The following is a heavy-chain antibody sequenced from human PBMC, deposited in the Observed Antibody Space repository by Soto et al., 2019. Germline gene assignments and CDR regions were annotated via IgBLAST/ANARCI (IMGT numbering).Heavy chain of an antibody. V-gene: IGHV4-59*01. CDR1: GGPMGTYY. J-gene: IGHJ4*02. D-gene: IGHD3-22*01. CDR2: IQNSGTT. CDR3: ARLLFGYDDGNPYPYYFDY. Sequence: QVQLQESGPGLVKPSETLSLTYIVSGGPMGTYYWSWIRQPPGKGLEYIGYIQNSGTTNYNPSLGSRVTTSVATSKNQCSLKVTSVTAADTAVYYCARLLFGYDDGNPYPYYFDYWGRGTLVTVSS.